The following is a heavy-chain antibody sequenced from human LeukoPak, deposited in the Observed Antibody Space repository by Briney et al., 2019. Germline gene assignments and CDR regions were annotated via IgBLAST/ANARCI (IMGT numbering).Heavy chain of an antibody. CDR2: VNHSGYT. Sequence: PSETLSLTCGVSGPSFTSYYWSWLRQTPGKGLEWIGEVNHSGYTNMNPSLKSRVTISVDTSKNQSSLMMTSVTAADTAVYFCARMTTGHDYWGQGSLVTVSS. CDR3: ARMTTGHDY. D-gene: IGHD4-17*01. V-gene: IGHV4-34*01. J-gene: IGHJ4*02. CDR1: GPSFTSYY.